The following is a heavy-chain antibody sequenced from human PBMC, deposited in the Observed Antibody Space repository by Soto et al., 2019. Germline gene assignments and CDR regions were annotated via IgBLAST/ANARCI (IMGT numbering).Heavy chain of an antibody. CDR1: GGTFSSYT. CDR3: ARGAYDRSGPPHDY. CDR2: IIPILGIA. J-gene: IGHJ4*02. D-gene: IGHD3-22*01. V-gene: IGHV1-69*02. Sequence: SVKVSCKASGGTFSSYTISWVRQAPGQGLEWMGRIIPILGIANYAQKFQGRVTITADKSTSTAYIELSSLRSEDTAVYYCARGAYDRSGPPHDYWGQGTLVTVSS.